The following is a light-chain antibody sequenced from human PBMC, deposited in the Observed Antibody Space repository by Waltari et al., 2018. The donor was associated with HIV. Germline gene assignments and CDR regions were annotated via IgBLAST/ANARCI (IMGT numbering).Light chain of an antibody. V-gene: IGLV1-36*01. CDR3: AAWDDNLNAML. J-gene: IGLJ3*02. Sequence: QSALTQPPSVSAAPRPRVTISCSGPRSNIGKNADNWYRQFPGTTPTLLIYFDDLLSSGVSDRFSASKSDTSASLAISGLQSEDEADYYCAAWDDNLNAMLFGGGTRLTVL. CDR2: FDD. CDR1: RSNIGKNA.